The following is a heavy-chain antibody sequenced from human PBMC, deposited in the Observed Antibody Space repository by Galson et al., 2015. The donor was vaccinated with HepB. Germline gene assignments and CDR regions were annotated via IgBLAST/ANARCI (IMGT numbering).Heavy chain of an antibody. CDR2: ISSSSSTM. CDR3: ARDKGYSYGSLDY. CDR1: GFTFSSYS. J-gene: IGHJ4*02. D-gene: IGHD5-18*01. V-gene: IGHV3-48*02. Sequence: SLRLSCAASGFTFSSYSMNWVRQAPGKGLEWVSYISSSSSTMYYADSVKGRFTISRDNAKNSLCLQMNSLRDEDTAVYYCARDKGYSYGSLDYWGQGTLVTVSS.